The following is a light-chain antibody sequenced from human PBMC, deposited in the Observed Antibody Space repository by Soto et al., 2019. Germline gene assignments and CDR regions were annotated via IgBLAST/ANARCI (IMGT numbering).Light chain of an antibody. Sequence: QSALTQPPSASGSPGQSVTISCTGTSSDVGGYNYVSWYQQHPGKAAKLMIYEVSNRPSGVPNRFSGSKSGSTASLAISGLRPEDEAEYYCSSLGISRYGRVVFGGGTKLTVL. J-gene: IGLJ2*01. CDR3: SSLGISRYGRVV. CDR1: SSDVGGYNY. V-gene: IGLV2-8*01. CDR2: EVS.